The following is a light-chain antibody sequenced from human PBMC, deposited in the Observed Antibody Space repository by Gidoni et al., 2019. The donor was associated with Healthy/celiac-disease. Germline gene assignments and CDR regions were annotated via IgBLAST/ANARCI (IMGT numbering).Light chain of an antibody. CDR2: DAS. J-gene: IGKJ2*01. CDR1: QDISNY. Sequence: DIQMTHSPSSLSASVGDRVTITCQESQDISNYLHWYQQKPGTAPKLLIYDASNLEPGVPSRFSGSGSGTDFTFSISSLQAEDIATYYWQQYDNLYTFGQGTKLEIK. CDR3: QQYDNLYT. V-gene: IGKV1-33*01.